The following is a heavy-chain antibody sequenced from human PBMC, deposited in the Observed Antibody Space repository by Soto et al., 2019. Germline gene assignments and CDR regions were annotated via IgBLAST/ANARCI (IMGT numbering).Heavy chain of an antibody. V-gene: IGHV3-23*01. CDR3: AKRIRDDFDY. Sequence: EVQLLESGGGLVQPGGSLRLSCAASGFTFSSYAMSWVRQAPGKGLEWVSAISGSGGSTYYAASVKGRFTISRDKSKNTLYRQMNSLRAEDTAVYYCAKRIRDDFDYWGQGTLVTVSS. CDR1: GFTFSSYA. J-gene: IGHJ4*02. D-gene: IGHD4-17*01. CDR2: ISGSGGST.